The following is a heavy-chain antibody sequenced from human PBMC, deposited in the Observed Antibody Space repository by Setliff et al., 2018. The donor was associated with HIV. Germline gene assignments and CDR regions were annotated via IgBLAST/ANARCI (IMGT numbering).Heavy chain of an antibody. CDR1: AYSINSGYC. V-gene: IGHV4-38-2*02. J-gene: IGHJ5*02. Sequence: SETLSLTCAVSAYSINSGYCWGWIRQPPGKGLEWIGSIYHSGSIYYNPSLKSRVTISVDTSKNQFSLKLSSVTAADTAVYYCARENYGSGSLGVFDPWGQGTLVTVSS. CDR3: ARENYGSGSLGVFDP. D-gene: IGHD3-10*01. CDR2: IYHSGSI.